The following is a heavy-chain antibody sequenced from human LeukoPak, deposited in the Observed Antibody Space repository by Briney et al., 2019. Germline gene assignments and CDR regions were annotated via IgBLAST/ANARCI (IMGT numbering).Heavy chain of an antibody. Sequence: SETLSLTCIVSGASMSSYYWSWIRQPPGKGLEWIGYIYHSGSTYYNPSLKSRVTISVDSSKNQFSLKLSSVTAADTAVYYCARSPTVTRLDAFDIWGQGTMVTVSS. CDR2: IYHSGST. D-gene: IGHD4-17*01. CDR3: ARSPTVTRLDAFDI. J-gene: IGHJ3*02. CDR1: GASMSSYY. V-gene: IGHV4-59*12.